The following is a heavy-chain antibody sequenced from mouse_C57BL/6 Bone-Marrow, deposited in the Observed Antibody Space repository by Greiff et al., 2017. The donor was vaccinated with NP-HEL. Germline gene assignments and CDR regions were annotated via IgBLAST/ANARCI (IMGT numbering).Heavy chain of an antibody. D-gene: IGHD2-4*01. CDR3: ARPYDYDNIMGD. CDR2: IDPSDSYT. CDR1: GYTFTSYW. V-gene: IGHV1-50*01. J-gene: IGHJ4*01. Sequence: VQLQQPGAELVKPGASVKLSCKASGYTFTSYWMQWVKQRPGQGLEWIGEIDPSDSYTNYNQKFKGKATLPVDPSSSTAYMQLSRLTSEDSAVYYSARPYDYDNIMGDWGQGASVTASS.